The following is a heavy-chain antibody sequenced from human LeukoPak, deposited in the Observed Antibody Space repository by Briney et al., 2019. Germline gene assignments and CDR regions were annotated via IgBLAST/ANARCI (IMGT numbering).Heavy chain of an antibody. CDR3: ARSRRSWSTFDY. CDR1: GGSISSSSYY. J-gene: IGHJ4*02. CDR2: IYYSGST. V-gene: IGHV4-39*01. D-gene: IGHD6-13*01. Sequence: SETLSLTCTVSGGSISSSSYYWGWIRQPPGKGLEWIGSIYYSGSTYYNPSLKSRVTISVDTSKNQFSLKLSSVTAADTAVYYCARSRRSWSTFDYWGQGTLVTVSS.